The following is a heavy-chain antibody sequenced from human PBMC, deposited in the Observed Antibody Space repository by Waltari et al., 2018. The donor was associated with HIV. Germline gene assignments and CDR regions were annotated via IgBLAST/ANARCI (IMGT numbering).Heavy chain of an antibody. D-gene: IGHD3-3*01. CDR2: INIDGRTI. Sequence: EVQLVQSGGGLIKPGGSLRLSCAASGFSVTNYWMHWVRQSPGKGLVWVSRINIDGRTIDYADSVKGRFTISRDSAKNTLSLQMNSLREEDTAVYYCSRDTCGEYDFWGQGALVTVSS. V-gene: IGHV3-74*01. J-gene: IGHJ4*02. CDR1: GFSVTNYW. CDR3: SRDTCGEYDF.